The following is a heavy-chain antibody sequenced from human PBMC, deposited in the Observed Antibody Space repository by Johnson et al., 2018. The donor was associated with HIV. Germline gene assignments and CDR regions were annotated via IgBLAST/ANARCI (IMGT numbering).Heavy chain of an antibody. J-gene: IGHJ3*02. CDR1: GFTFSSYE. V-gene: IGHV3-48*03. CDR2: ISSSGSTI. CDR3: ARDSIVGASGGSAFDI. D-gene: IGHD1-26*01. Sequence: VESGGGLVKPGGSLRLSCAASGFTFSSYEMNWVRQAPGKGLEWVSYISSSGSTIYYADSVKGRFTISRDNAKNSLYLQMNSRRAEDTAVYYCARDSIVGASGGSAFDIWGQGTMVTVSS.